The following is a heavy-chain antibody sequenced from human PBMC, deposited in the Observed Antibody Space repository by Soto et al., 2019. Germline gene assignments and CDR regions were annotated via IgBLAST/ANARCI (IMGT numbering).Heavy chain of an antibody. Sequence: SETLSLTCTVSGDSISSSNYYWWSWVRQPPGKGLEWIGEIYHSGSTNYNPSLKSRVTISVDKSKNQFSLKLSSVTAADTAVYYCAITHRYYYDSSGKGSIDYWGQGTLVTVSS. CDR1: GDSISSSNYYW. CDR2: IYHSGST. CDR3: AITHRYYYDSSGKGSIDY. V-gene: IGHV4-4*02. J-gene: IGHJ4*02. D-gene: IGHD3-22*01.